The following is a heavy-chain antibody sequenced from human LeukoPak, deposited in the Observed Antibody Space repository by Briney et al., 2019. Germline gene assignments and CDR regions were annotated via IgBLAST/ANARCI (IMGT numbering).Heavy chain of an antibody. CDR1: GYTFTTYG. CDR2: ISPYNGDT. D-gene: IGHD5-12*01. J-gene: IGHJ3*02. Sequence: ASVKVSCKTSGYTFTTYGINWVRQAPGQGLEWMGWISPYNGDTNYTQNLQGRVTMTTDTSTSTAYMELRSLRSDDTAVYYCARDFWPYSGYDPNSDAFDIWGQGTKVTVSS. CDR3: ARDFWPYSGYDPNSDAFDI. V-gene: IGHV1-18*01.